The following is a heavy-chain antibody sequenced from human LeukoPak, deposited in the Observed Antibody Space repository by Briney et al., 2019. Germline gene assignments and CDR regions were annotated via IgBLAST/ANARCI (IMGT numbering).Heavy chain of an antibody. CDR1: GFTVSSNY. V-gene: IGHV3-66*01. CDR3: ARDSDSSGYYYFDY. D-gene: IGHD3-22*01. Sequence: GGSLRLSCAASGFTVSSNYMSWVRQAPGKGLEWVSVIYGDDDTNSANSVKGRFTISRDNSKNPLYLQMNSLRAEDTAVYYCARDSDSSGYYYFDYWGQGTLVTVSS. J-gene: IGHJ4*02. CDR2: IYGDDDT.